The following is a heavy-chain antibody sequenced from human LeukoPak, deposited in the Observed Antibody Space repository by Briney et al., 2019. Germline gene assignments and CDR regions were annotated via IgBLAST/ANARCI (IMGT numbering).Heavy chain of an antibody. CDR3: ASSPGVTALDY. CDR1: GGSISNYY. V-gene: IGHV4-59*01. CDR2: ISYSGST. J-gene: IGHJ4*02. Sequence: SETLSLTCSVSGGSISNYYWSWIRQPPGKGLEWIGYISYSGSTNYNPSLKSRITISVDTSKNHFSLRLSSVTAADTAAYYCASSPGVTALDYWGQGTLVTVSS. D-gene: IGHD2-21*02.